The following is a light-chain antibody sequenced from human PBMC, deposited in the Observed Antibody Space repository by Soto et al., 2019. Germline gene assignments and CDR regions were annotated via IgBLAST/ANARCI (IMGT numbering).Light chain of an antibody. V-gene: IGKV1-5*01. CDR1: QSISSW. J-gene: IGKJ1*01. CDR3: QQYNSYSRP. Sequence: DIQMTQSPSTLSASVGDRVTITCRASQSISSWLAWYQQKPGKAPKLLIDDASSLESGVPSRFSGSGSGTEFTLPISSLPPDDFATYYCQQYNSYSRPFGQGTKVDIK. CDR2: DAS.